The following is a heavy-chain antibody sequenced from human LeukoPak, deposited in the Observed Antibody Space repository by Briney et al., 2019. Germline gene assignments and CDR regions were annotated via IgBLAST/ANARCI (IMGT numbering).Heavy chain of an antibody. CDR2: IRQDGSEK. D-gene: IGHD2-15*01. Sequence: GGSLRLSCAASGFTFSSYWMSWVRQALGKGLEWVANIRQDGSEKYYVDSVKGRFTISRDNAKNLLYLQMNSLRAEDTAVYYCARDGRYCSGGSCFNWFDPWGQGTLVTVSS. CDR3: ARDGRYCSGGSCFNWFDP. CDR1: GFTFSSYW. V-gene: IGHV3-7*01. J-gene: IGHJ5*02.